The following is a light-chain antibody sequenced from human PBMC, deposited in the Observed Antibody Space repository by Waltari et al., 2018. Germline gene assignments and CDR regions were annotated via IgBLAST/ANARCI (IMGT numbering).Light chain of an antibody. CDR1: QSVTSIS. V-gene: IGKV3-20*01. CDR2: GTS. Sequence: IVLKLSPDTLSLSPGERATLTGRASQSVTSISSTWYQQKLDQAPRLLIYGTSNWATCIPVRFSGSGSGTDFTHTISRLETEDFAVYYCQQYDGEVVTFGGGTKVEI. J-gene: IGKJ4*01. CDR3: QQYDGEVVT.